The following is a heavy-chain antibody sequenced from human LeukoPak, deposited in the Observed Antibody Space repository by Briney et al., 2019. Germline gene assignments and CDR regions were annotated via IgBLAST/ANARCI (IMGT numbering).Heavy chain of an antibody. Sequence: SVKVSCKASGFTFTSSAMQWVRQARGQRLEWIGWIVVGSGNTNYAQKFQERVTITRDMSTSTAYMELSSLRSEDTAVYYCAADLIVADAFDIWGQGTMVSVSS. CDR1: GFTFTSSA. CDR3: AADLIVADAFDI. V-gene: IGHV1-58*02. CDR2: IVVGSGNT. D-gene: IGHD3-22*01. J-gene: IGHJ3*02.